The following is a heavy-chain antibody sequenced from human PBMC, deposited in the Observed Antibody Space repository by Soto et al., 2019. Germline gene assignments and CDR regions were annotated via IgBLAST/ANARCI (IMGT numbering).Heavy chain of an antibody. V-gene: IGHV1-18*01. CDR3: AREGVAPYYYYGMDV. CDR2: ISTYNGDT. Sequence: ASVNISCEASGYTFTRSGISWVRQAPGQGLEWMGWISTYNGDTNYAQTFQGRVTMTTDTSTSTVHMEVRSLRSDDTAVYYCAREGVAPYYYYGMDVWGQGTPVTVYS. CDR1: GYTFTRSG. D-gene: IGHD5-12*01. J-gene: IGHJ6*02.